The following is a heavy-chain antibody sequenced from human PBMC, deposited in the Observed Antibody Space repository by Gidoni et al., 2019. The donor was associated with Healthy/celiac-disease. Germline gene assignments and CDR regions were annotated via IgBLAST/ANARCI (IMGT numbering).Heavy chain of an antibody. V-gene: IGHV3-33*01. CDR1: GVTFSSYG. CDR3: ARVQSLEYCSGGSCYSDYYYGMDV. J-gene: IGHJ6*02. CDR2: IWYDGSNK. Sequence: QVQLVESGGGVVQPGRSLRLSCAASGVTFSSYGMDWVRQAPGKGLEWVAVIWYDGSNKYYADSVKGRFTISRDNSKNTLYLQMNSLRAEDTAVYYCARVQSLEYCSGGSCYSDYYYGMDVWGQGTTVTVSS. D-gene: IGHD2-15*01.